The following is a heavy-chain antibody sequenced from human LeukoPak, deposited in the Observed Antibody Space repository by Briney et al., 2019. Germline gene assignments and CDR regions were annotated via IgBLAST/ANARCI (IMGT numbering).Heavy chain of an antibody. V-gene: IGHV3-23*01. Sequence: PGGTLRLSCAASGFTFSTYGMNWVRQAPGKGLEWVSAISGSGGSTYYADSVKGRFTISRDNSKNTLYLQMNSLRAEDTATYYCAKVSAMLYQWLDWGQGTLVTVSS. CDR2: ISGSGGST. J-gene: IGHJ4*02. D-gene: IGHD2-8*01. CDR3: AKVSAMLYQWLD. CDR1: GFTFSTYG.